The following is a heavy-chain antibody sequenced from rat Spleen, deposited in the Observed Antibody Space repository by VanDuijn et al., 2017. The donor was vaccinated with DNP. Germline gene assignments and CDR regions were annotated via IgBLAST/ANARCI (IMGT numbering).Heavy chain of an antibody. Sequence: EVQLVESGGGLVQPGRSMKLSCAASGFTFSNYYMAWVRQAPTKGLEWVAAISTGGGNTYYRDSVKGRFTISRDNAKSTLYLQMDSLRSEETATYYCTRLGHELFSYWGQGTLVTVSS. V-gene: IGHV5S11*01. CDR2: ISTGGGNT. J-gene: IGHJ3*01. CDR1: GFTFSNYY. CDR3: TRLGHELFSY.